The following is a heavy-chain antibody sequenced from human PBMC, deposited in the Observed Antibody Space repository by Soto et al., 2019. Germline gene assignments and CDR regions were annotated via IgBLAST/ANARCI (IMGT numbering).Heavy chain of an antibody. D-gene: IGHD3-22*01. CDR3: ARDWGMTYYYDSSGYFDY. CDR2: IYHSGST. V-gene: IGHV4-4*02. Sequence: SETLSLTCTVSGGSISSGDYYWSWVRQPPGKGLEWIGEIYHSGSTNYNPSLKSRVTISVDKSKNQFSLKLSSVTAADTAVYYCARDWGMTYYYDSSGYFDYWGQGTLVTVSS. CDR1: GGSISSGDYY. J-gene: IGHJ4*02.